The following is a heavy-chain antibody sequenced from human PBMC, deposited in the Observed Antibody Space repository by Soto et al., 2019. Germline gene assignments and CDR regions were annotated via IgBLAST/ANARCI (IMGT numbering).Heavy chain of an antibody. CDR2: ISGRSNTI. CDR3: TREGDGSGFFSDF. V-gene: IGHV3-48*01. J-gene: IGHJ4*02. Sequence: GSLRLSCVASGFTFSDYNMNWVRQAPGKGLEWVSFISGRSNTIYYADTVKGRFTISRDNAKNSLYLLMNSLRSEYSAVYYCTREGDGSGFFSDFWGQGALVTVSS. D-gene: IGHD3-22*01. CDR1: GFTFSDYN.